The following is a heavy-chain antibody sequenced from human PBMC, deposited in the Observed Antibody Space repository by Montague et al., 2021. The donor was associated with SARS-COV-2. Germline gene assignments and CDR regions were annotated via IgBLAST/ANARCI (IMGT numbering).Heavy chain of an antibody. V-gene: IGHV4-61*02. Sequence: TLSLTCTVSGGSISSGSYYWSWIRQPAGKGLEWIVRISISGSTNYNPSLKSRVTISVDTSKNQFSLNLSSVTAADTAVYYCARDIAVAGRFDYWGQGTLGTVSS. CDR2: ISISGST. CDR3: ARDIAVAGRFDY. J-gene: IGHJ4*02. D-gene: IGHD6-19*01. CDR1: GGSISSGSYY.